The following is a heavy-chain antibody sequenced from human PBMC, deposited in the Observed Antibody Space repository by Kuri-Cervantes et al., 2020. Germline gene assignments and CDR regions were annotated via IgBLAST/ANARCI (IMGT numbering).Heavy chain of an antibody. D-gene: IGHD6-6*01. Sequence: GGSLRLSCVVSGFIFSYYKMYWVRQAPGKGLEWVGWINTNTGNPTYAQGFTGRFVFSLDTSVSTAYLQICSLKAEDTAVYYCARADSSSYYYYMDVWGKGTTVTVSS. CDR1: GFIFSYYK. V-gene: IGHV7-4-1*01. CDR2: INTNTGNP. CDR3: ARADSSSYYYYMDV. J-gene: IGHJ6*03.